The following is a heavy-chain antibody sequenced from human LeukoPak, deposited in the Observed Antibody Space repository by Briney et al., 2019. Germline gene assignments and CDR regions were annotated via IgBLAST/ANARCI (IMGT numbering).Heavy chain of an antibody. V-gene: IGHV3-23*01. D-gene: IGHD1-26*01. CDR2: ISGSGGST. Sequence: PGGSLRLSCAASGFTFSSYAMSWVRQAPGKGLEWVSAISGSGGSTYYADSVKGRFTISRDNSKNTLYLQMNSLRAEDTAVYYCARDLVGATTPFDYWGQGTLVTVSS. CDR3: ARDLVGATTPFDY. J-gene: IGHJ4*02. CDR1: GFTFSSYA.